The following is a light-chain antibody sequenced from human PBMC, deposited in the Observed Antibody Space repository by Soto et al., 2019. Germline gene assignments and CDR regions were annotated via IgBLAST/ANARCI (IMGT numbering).Light chain of an antibody. V-gene: IGKV3-20*01. CDR3: QQYDSART. CDR2: GAS. Sequence: EIVLTQSPGTLSLSPGERVTLSCRASQSVDSRFLAWYQQKPGQAPRLLVYGASIRATGIPDMFSGSGSGTDFTLSIRRLEPEDFAVYYCQQYDSARTFGQGTKVEMK. J-gene: IGKJ1*01. CDR1: QSVDSRF.